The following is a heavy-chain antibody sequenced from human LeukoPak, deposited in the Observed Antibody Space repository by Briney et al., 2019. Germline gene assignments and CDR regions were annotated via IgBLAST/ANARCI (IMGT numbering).Heavy chain of an antibody. CDR1: GVSISSCY. D-gene: IGHD1-26*01. J-gene: IGHJ4*02. Sequence: SETLSLTCTVSGVSISSCYWSWIRQPPGKGLEWIGYIYYSGSTNYNPSLESRVSMSLDTSKTQFSLNLRSVTAADTAVYYCARYVRNSGTFYLDYWGQGTLVTVPS. CDR2: IYYSGST. V-gene: IGHV4-59*01. CDR3: ARYVRNSGTFYLDY.